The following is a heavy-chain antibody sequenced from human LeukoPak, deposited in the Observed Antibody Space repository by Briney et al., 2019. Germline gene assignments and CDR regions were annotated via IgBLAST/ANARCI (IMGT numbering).Heavy chain of an antibody. CDR3: ALTEDYYDSSGTGDY. J-gene: IGHJ4*02. D-gene: IGHD3-22*01. CDR2: ISAYNGNT. Sequence: ASEKVSCKASGYTFTSYGISWVRQAPGQGLEWMGWISAYNGNTNYAQKLQGRVTMTTDTSTSTAYMELRSLRSDDTAVYYCALTEDYYDSSGTGDYWGQGTLVTVSS. CDR1: GYTFTSYG. V-gene: IGHV1-18*01.